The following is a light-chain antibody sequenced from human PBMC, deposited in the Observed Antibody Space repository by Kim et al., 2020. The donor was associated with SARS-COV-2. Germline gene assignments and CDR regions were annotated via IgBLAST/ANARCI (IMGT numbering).Light chain of an antibody. CDR2: GAS. CDR3: QQYGSSPRT. J-gene: IGKJ3*01. V-gene: IGKV3-20*01. Sequence: EIVLTQSPGTLSLSPGERATLSCRVSQSVTSSYLAWYQQKPGQAPRLLIYGASNRATGIPDRFTGSGSGTDFTLTINKLEPEDFAVSYCQQYGSSPRTFGPGTKVDIK. CDR1: QSVTSSY.